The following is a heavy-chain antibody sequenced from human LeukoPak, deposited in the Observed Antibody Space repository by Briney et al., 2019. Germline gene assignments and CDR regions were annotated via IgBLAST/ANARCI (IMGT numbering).Heavy chain of an antibody. Sequence: GGSLRLSCAASGFTVSSNYMSWVRQAPGKGLEWVSYISSSGSTIYYADSVKGRFTISRDNAKNSLYLQMNSLRAEDTAVYYCARDGDPKYYDFWSGYYKGDYYYYYGMDVWGQGTTVTVSS. D-gene: IGHD3-3*01. CDR1: GFTVSSNY. CDR2: ISSSGSTI. J-gene: IGHJ6*02. CDR3: ARDGDPKYYDFWSGYYKGDYYYYYGMDV. V-gene: IGHV3-11*04.